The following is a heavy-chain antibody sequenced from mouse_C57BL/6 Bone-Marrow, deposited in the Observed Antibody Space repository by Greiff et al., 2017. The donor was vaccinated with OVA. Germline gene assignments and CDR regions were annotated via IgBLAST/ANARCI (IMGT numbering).Heavy chain of an antibody. CDR3: TLWLRRAWFAY. Sequence: EVKLVESGAELVRPGASVKLSCTASGFNIKDDYMHWVKQRPEQGLEWIGWIDPENGDTEYASKFQGKATITADTSSNTAYLQLSSLTSEDTAVYYCTLWLRRAWFAYWGQGTLVTVSA. CDR2: IDPENGDT. CDR1: GFNIKDDY. D-gene: IGHD2-2*01. J-gene: IGHJ3*01. V-gene: IGHV14-4*01.